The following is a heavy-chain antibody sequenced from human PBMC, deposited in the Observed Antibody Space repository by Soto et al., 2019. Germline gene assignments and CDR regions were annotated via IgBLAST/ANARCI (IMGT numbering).Heavy chain of an antibody. CDR1: GFTFSSYG. CDR3: ARERPGIAVAGTGMDV. Sequence: GGSLRLSCAASGFTFSSYGMHWVRQAPGKGLEWVAVIWYDGSNKYYADSVKGRFTISRDNSKNTLYLQMNSLRAEDTAVYYCARERPGIAVAGTGMDVWGQGTTVTVSS. D-gene: IGHD6-19*01. J-gene: IGHJ6*02. V-gene: IGHV3-33*01. CDR2: IWYDGSNK.